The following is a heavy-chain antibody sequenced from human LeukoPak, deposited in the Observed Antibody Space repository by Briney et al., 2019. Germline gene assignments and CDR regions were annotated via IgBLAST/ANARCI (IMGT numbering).Heavy chain of an antibody. Sequence: SETLSLTCTVSGASISSPSYFWGWVRQPPGKGLEWIGSMFYSGTPYYNPSLESRLTISDDTSNNQFSLRLSSVTAADTAVYYCAGQDEYRRLYDYWGQGILVIVSS. V-gene: IGHV4-39*07. CDR1: GASISSPSYF. D-gene: IGHD2-15*01. J-gene: IGHJ4*02. CDR2: MFYSGTP. CDR3: AGQDEYRRLYDY.